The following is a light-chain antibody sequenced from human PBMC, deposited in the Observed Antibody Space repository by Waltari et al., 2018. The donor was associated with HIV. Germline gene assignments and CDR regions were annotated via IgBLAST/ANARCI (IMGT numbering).Light chain of an antibody. CDR2: TNP. J-gene: IGLJ3*02. CDR3: QSFDSGLSAWV. Sequence: QSVLTQPPSVSGAPGQRVTVSCTGHGSNIGANYDVQWYQVLPGSAPKLLIHTNPARPSGVPDVFSGSKSGASASLAITGLQAEDEGDYYCQSFDSGLSAWVFGGGTKLTVL. CDR1: GSNIGANYD. V-gene: IGLV1-40*03.